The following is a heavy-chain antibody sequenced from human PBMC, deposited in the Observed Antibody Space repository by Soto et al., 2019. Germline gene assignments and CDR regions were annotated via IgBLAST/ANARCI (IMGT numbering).Heavy chain of an antibody. Sequence: GESLKISCKGSGYSSTSYWIAWVRQMPGKGLEWMGIIYPGDSDTRYNPSFQGQVTISADKSISTAYLQWSSLKASDTAIYYCARLVDSSDYFVYWGQETLVTVS. CDR2: IYPGDSDT. CDR3: ARLVDSSDYFVY. CDR1: GYSSTSYW. J-gene: IGHJ4*02. V-gene: IGHV5-51*01. D-gene: IGHD2-15*01.